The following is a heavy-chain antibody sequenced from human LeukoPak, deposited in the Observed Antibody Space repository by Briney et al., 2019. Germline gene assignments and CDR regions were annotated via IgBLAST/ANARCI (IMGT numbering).Heavy chain of an antibody. Sequence: GGSLRLSGAASGFTFSSYWMHWVRQVPGKGLVWVSRINTDGSSTSYADSVKGRFTISRDNAKNTLYLQMNSLRAEDTAVYYCVRDLVAGTTPDYWGQGTLVTVSS. CDR3: VRDLVAGTTPDY. V-gene: IGHV3-74*01. J-gene: IGHJ4*02. CDR2: INTDGSST. CDR1: GFTFSSYW. D-gene: IGHD6-19*01.